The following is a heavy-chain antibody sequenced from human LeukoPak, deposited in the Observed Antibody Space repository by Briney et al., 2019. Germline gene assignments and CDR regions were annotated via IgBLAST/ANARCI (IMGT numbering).Heavy chain of an antibody. J-gene: IGHJ4*02. CDR1: GYTFTSYG. Sequence: ASAKVSCKASGYTFTSYGISWVRQAPGQGLEWMGWISAYNGNTNYAQKLQGRVTMTTDTSTSTAYMELRSLRSDDTAVYYCARDWRDGDYEIPFDYWGQGTLVTVSS. CDR3: ARDWRDGDYEIPFDY. D-gene: IGHD4-17*01. CDR2: ISAYNGNT. V-gene: IGHV1-18*01.